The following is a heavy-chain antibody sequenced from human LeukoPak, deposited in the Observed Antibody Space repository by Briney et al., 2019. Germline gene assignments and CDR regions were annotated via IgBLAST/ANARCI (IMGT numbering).Heavy chain of an antibody. J-gene: IGHJ4*01. CDR3: AKGIYSSCWSYFDY. CDR1: GFTFSNSA. CDR2: LSGSGITT. V-gene: IGHV3-23*01. D-gene: IGHD6-19*01. Sequence: PGGSLRLSCAASGFTFSNSAMSWVRQAPGKGLEWVSTLSGSGITTYYADSVKGRFTISRDNSKTKLYLQMNSLRDENTAVYYCAKGIYSSCWSYFDYWGHGTLVTVSS.